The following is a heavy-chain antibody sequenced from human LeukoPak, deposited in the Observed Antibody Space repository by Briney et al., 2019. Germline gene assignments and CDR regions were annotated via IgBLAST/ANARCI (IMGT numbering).Heavy chain of an antibody. D-gene: IGHD3-3*01. CDR1: GFTFSSYA. CDR3: AKETDFWGGYQYYFAY. V-gene: IGHV3-23*01. Sequence: GGSLRLSCAASGFTFSSYAMSWVRQAPGKGLEWVSAISGSGGSTYYADSVKGRFTISRDNSKNTLYLQMNSLRAEDTAVYYCAKETDFWGGYQYYFAYWGQGTLFTVSS. J-gene: IGHJ4*02. CDR2: ISGSGGST.